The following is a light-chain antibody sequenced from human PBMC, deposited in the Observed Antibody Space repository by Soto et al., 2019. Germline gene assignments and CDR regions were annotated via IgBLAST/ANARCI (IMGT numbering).Light chain of an antibody. CDR2: DAS. V-gene: IGKV1-5*01. CDR1: QSISSW. CDR3: QQYNSYSSFT. Sequence: DIQMTQSPSTLSASVGDRVTITCRASQSISSWLAWYQQKPGKAPKVLIYDASSLESGVPSRFSGSGSGTEFTLTISSLQPDDVATYYCQQYNSYSSFTFGQGTELEIK. J-gene: IGKJ2*01.